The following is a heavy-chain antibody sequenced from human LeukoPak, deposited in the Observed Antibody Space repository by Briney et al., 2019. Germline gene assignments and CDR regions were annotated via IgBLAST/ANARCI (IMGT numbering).Heavy chain of an antibody. CDR3: ARAFGLLGYYGMDV. Sequence: GGSLRLSCAASGFTLRNYWMHWVRQAPGKGLVWVSRINSDGSSTKYANSVKGRFTISRDNAKNTLYLQMNSLRAEDTAVYYCARAFGLLGYYGMDVWGQGTTVTVSS. J-gene: IGHJ6*02. D-gene: IGHD3-10*01. V-gene: IGHV3-74*03. CDR1: GFTLRNYW. CDR2: INSDGSST.